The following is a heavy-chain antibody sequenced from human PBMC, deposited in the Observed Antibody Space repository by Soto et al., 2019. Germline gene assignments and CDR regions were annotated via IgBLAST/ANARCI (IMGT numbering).Heavy chain of an antibody. CDR1: GYTLTELS. J-gene: IGHJ3*02. CDR3: ATSTLPRYNWNSGLGTYAFDI. D-gene: IGHD1-7*01. CDR2: FDPEDGET. V-gene: IGHV1-24*01. Sequence: ASVKVSCKVSGYTLTELSMHWVRQAPGKGLEWMGGFDPEDGETIYAQKFQGRVTMTEDTSTDTAYMELSSLRSEETAVYYCATSTLPRYNWNSGLGTYAFDIWGQGTMVTVSS.